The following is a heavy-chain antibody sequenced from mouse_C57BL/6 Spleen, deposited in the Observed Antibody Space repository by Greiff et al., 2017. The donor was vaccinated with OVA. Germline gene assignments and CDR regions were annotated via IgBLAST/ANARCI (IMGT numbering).Heavy chain of an antibody. V-gene: IGHV5-12*01. J-gene: IGHJ4*01. CDR2: ISNGGGST. CDR1: GFTFSDYY. CDR3: ARRDGNYGYYAMDY. Sequence: EVKVVESGGGLVQPGGSLKLSCAASGFTFSDYYMYWVRQTPEKRLEWVAYISNGGGSTYYPDTVKGRFTISRDNAKNTLYLQMSRLKSEDTAMYYCARRDGNYGYYAMDYWGQGTSVTVSS. D-gene: IGHD2-1*01.